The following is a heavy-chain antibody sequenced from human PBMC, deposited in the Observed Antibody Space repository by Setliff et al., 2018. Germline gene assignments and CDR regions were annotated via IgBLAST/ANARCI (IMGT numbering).Heavy chain of an antibody. CDR1: GYTFTNYA. J-gene: IGHJ4*02. D-gene: IGHD2-21*01. V-gene: IGHV1-3*01. Sequence: ASVKVSCKASGYTFTNYAIHWVRQAPGQRLEWMGWINAGNGNTKYSQKFQGRVTITRDTSASTAYMELSSLRSEDTAVYYCARDRFCSGGNCYQGVNFDHWGQGTLVTVSS. CDR2: INAGNGNT. CDR3: ARDRFCSGGNCYQGVNFDH.